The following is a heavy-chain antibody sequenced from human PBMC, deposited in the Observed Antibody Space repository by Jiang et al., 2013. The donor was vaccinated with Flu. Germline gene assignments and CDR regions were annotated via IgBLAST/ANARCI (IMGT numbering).Heavy chain of an antibody. CDR3: ARAAKGTEDYYYGMDV. CDR2: INPSGGST. Sequence: VKVSCKASGYTFTSYYMHWVRQAPGQGLEWMGIINPSGGSTSYAQKFQGRVTMTRDTSTSTVYMELSSLRSEDTAVYYCARAAKGTEDYYYGMDVWGQGTTVTVSS. J-gene: IGHJ6*02. V-gene: IGHV1-46*01. D-gene: IGHD1-1*01. CDR1: GYTFTSYY.